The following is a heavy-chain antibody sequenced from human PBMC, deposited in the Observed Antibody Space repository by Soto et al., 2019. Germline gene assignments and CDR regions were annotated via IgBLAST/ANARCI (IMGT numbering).Heavy chain of an antibody. CDR3: ARDWGRGYGSGSYYKIGWFDP. J-gene: IGHJ5*02. Sequence: QVQLVQSGAEVKKPGSSMKVSCKASGGTFSSYTISWVRQAPGQGLEWMGRIIPILGIANYAQKFQGRVTITADKSTGTAYMELSSLRSEDTAVYYCARDWGRGYGSGSYYKIGWFDPWGQGTLVTVSS. CDR2: IIPILGIA. D-gene: IGHD3-10*01. CDR1: GGTFSSYT. V-gene: IGHV1-69*08.